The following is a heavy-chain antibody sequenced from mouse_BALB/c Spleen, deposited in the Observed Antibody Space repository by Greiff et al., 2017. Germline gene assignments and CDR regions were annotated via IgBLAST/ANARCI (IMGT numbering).Heavy chain of an antibody. CDR1: GFSLTSYD. V-gene: IGHV2-9-2*01. Sequence: QVQLKQSGPGLVAPSQSLSITCTVSGFSLTSYDISWIRQPPGKGLEWLGVIWTGGGTNYNSAFMSRLSISKDNSKSQVFLKMNSLQTDDTAIYYCVRDRYDGRQDYWGQGTSVTVSS. CDR2: IWTGGGT. CDR3: VRDRYDGRQDY. D-gene: IGHD2-14*01. J-gene: IGHJ4*01.